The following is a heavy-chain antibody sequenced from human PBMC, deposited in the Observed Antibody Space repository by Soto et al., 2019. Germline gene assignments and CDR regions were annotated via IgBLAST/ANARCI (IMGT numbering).Heavy chain of an antibody. CDR3: ARLDITTSSGRHYVMAV. V-gene: IGHV5-10-1*01. Sequence: PGQSLKISCKGSGYTFTTYYISWVRQMPGKGLEWMGRIDPTDSSTNYSPSFQGHVTISVDKSIRTAYLQWSSLKASDTAMYFCARLDITTSSGRHYVMAVRGQGNT. CDR2: IDPTDSST. CDR1: GYTFTTYY. D-gene: IGHD3-10*02. J-gene: IGHJ6*02.